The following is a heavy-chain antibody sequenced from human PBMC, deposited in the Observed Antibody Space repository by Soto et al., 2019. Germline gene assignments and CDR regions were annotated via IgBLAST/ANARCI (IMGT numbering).Heavy chain of an antibody. CDR2: IIPIFGTA. J-gene: IGHJ6*02. Sequence: QVQLVQSGAEVQKPGSSVKVSCKASGGTFSSYAISWVRQAPGQGLEWMGGIIPIFGTANYAQKFQGRVTITADESTSTAYMELSSLRSEDTAVYYCARDGVGATPAYYYGMDVWGQGTTVTVSS. CDR3: ARDGVGATPAYYYGMDV. D-gene: IGHD1-26*01. V-gene: IGHV1-69*01. CDR1: GGTFSSYA.